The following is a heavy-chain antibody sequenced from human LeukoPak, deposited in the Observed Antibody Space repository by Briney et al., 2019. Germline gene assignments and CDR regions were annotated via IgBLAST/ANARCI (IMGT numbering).Heavy chain of an antibody. CDR3: AKDFPHYYEVPHGMNV. V-gene: IGHV3-48*04. D-gene: IGHD3-22*01. CDR1: GFTFRSYT. CDR2: ISVRAGTI. J-gene: IGHJ6*02. Sequence: GGSLRLSCVASGFTFRSYTMSWVRQAPGKGLEWIAYISVRAGTIYYGDSAEGRFTISRDDAKNSLYLQMNGLRVEDTAIYYCAKDFPHYYEVPHGMNVWGQGTTVTV.